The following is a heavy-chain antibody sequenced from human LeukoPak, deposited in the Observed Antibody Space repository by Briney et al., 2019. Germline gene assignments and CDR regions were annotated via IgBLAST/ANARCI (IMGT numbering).Heavy chain of an antibody. V-gene: IGHV4-4*07. J-gene: IGHJ4*02. CDR3: ARNLLYYYDSSGVDYFDY. CDR1: GGSISSYY. Sequence: SETPSLTCTVSGGSISSYYWSWIRQPAGKGLEWIGRIYTSGSTNYNPSLKSRVTMSVDTSKNQFSLKLSSVTAADTAVYYCARNLLYYYDSSGVDYFDYWGQGTLVTVSS. CDR2: IYTSGST. D-gene: IGHD3-22*01.